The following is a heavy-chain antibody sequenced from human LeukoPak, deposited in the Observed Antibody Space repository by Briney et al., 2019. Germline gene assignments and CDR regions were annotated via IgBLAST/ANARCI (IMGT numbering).Heavy chain of an antibody. Sequence: GGSLRLSCAASGFTVSSNYMSWVRQAPGKGLDWVSGINWNGGSTGYADSVKGRFTISRDNAKNSLYLQMNSLGAEDTALYHCARVSVVRGVIGRFDPWGQGTLVTVSS. CDR1: GFTVSSNY. V-gene: IGHV3-20*01. CDR3: ARVSVVRGVIGRFDP. D-gene: IGHD3-10*01. J-gene: IGHJ5*02. CDR2: INWNGGST.